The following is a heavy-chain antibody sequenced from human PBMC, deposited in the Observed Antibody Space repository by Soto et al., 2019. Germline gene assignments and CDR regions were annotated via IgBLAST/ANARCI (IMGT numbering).Heavy chain of an antibody. D-gene: IGHD6-19*01. CDR2: IYHSGST. Sequence: TSETLSLTCAVSGGSISSGGYSWSWIRQPPGKGLEWIGYIYHSGSTYYNPSLKSRVTISVDRSKNQFSLKLSSVTAADTAVYYCARAGGLGAVAVEYWGQGTLVTVSS. CDR3: ARAGGLGAVAVEY. J-gene: IGHJ4*02. V-gene: IGHV4-30-2*01. CDR1: GGSISSGGYS.